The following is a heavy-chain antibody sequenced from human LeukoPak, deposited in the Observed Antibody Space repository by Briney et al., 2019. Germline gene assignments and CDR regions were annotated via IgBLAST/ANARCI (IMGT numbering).Heavy chain of an antibody. CDR2: ISSSGSYI. D-gene: IGHD2-2*01. CDR1: GFTFRTYS. CDR3: ARVGTCGSTSCYAVY. J-gene: IGHJ4*02. Sequence: GGSLRLSCAASGFTFRTYSMNWVRQAPGEGLDWVSSISSSGSYIYYADSVKGRFTISRDNAKNSLYLLMNSLRAEDTAVYYRARVGTCGSTSCYAVYWGQGTLVTVSS. V-gene: IGHV3-21*01.